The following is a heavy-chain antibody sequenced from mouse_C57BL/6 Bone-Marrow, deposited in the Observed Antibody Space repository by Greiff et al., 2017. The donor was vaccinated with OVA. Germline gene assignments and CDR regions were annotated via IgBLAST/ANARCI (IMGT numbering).Heavy chain of an antibody. CDR1: GFSLTSYG. D-gene: IGHD4-1*01. J-gene: IGHJ1*03. V-gene: IGHV2-2*01. Sequence: QVQLKESGPGLVQPSQSLSITCTVSGFSLTSYGVHWVRQSPGQGLEWLGVIWSGGSTDYNAAFISRLSISKDNSKSQVFFKMNSLQADDTAIYYCARDNWYWYFDVWGTGTTVTVSS. CDR2: IWSGGST. CDR3: ARDNWYWYFDV.